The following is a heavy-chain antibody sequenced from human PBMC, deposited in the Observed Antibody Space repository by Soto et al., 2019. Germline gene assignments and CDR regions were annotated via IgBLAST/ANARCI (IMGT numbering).Heavy chain of an antibody. Sequence: QVQLQESGPGLVKPSQTLSLTCTVSGGSISSGGYYWSWIRQHPGKGLEWIGYIYYSGSTYYNPSLQSRVTISGDTAKNQFSLKLSSVTAADTAVYYCARVFVTLSRHGGGWFDPWGQGTLVTVSS. D-gene: IGHD3-3*01. CDR2: IYYSGST. CDR1: GGSISSGGYY. J-gene: IGHJ5*02. V-gene: IGHV4-31*03. CDR3: ARVFVTLSRHGGGWFDP.